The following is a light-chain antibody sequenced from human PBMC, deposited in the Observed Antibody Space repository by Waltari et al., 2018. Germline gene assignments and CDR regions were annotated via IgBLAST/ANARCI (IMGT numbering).Light chain of an antibody. CDR1: QSISSDF. Sequence: EIVLTQSPGTLSLSPRERASLSCRPSQSISSDFFAWYQHKLGQAPRLLIYGASIRASDIPDRFSGSGSGTDFTLTISRLEPEDFAVYYCQQYTSSPFTFGQGTRLEIK. CDR2: GAS. V-gene: IGKV3-20*01. CDR3: QQYTSSPFT. J-gene: IGKJ5*01.